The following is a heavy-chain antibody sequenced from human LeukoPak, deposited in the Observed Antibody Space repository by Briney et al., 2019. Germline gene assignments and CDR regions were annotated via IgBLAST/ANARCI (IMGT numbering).Heavy chain of an antibody. J-gene: IGHJ6*02. CDR1: GYTFTSYG. Sequence: ASVKVSCKASGYTFTSYGISWVRQAPGQGLEWMGWISAYNGNTNYAQKLQGRVTMTTDTSTSTAYMELSSLRSEDTAVYYCARDPRYYDSSGYHDYYYYYGMDVWGQGTTVTVSS. V-gene: IGHV1-18*01. CDR3: ARDPRYYDSSGYHDYYYYYGMDV. CDR2: ISAYNGNT. D-gene: IGHD3-22*01.